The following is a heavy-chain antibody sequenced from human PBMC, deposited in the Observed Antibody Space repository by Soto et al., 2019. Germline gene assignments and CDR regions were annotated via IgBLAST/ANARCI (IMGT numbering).Heavy chain of an antibody. J-gene: IGHJ3*02. Sequence: GGSLRLSCAASGFTFSSYWMHWVRQAPGKGLVWVSRINSDGSSTSYADSVKGRFTISRDNAKNTLYLQMNSLRAEDTAVYYCARDRLFLEWLPHDAFDIWGQGTMVTISS. V-gene: IGHV3-74*01. CDR3: ARDRLFLEWLPHDAFDI. CDR2: INSDGSST. D-gene: IGHD3-3*01. CDR1: GFTFSSYW.